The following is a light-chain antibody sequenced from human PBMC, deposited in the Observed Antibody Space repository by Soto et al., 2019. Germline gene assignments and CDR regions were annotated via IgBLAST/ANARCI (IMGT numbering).Light chain of an antibody. V-gene: IGLV1-44*01. J-gene: IGLJ2*01. CDR2: SNN. CDR3: AAWDDSLNGHVV. CDR1: TSNIRSNT. Sequence: QSVLTQPPSASGTPGQRVTISCSGSTSNIRSNTVNWYQQLPGTAPKLLIYSNNQRPSGVPDRFSGSKSGTSASLAISGLQSEEEADDYCAAWDDSLNGHVVFGGGTKLTVL.